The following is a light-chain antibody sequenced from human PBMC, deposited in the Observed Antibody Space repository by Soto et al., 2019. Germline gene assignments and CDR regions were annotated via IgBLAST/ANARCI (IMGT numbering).Light chain of an antibody. CDR2: DSS. V-gene: IGKV1-33*01. CDR1: QDINNY. CDR3: QQYDILPPT. J-gene: IGKJ2*01. Sequence: DIQMTQSPSSLSASVGDRVTITCQASQDINNYLVWYQQKPGKAPKLLIYDSSKLETGVPSRLSGGASGTDFTFTISGLQPEDVATYYCQQYDILPPTFGQGTKLEIK.